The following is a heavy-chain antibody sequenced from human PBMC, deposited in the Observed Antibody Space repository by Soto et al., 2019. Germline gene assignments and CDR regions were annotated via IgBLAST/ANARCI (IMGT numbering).Heavy chain of an antibody. CDR2: IIPLFGAP. CDR3: ASERVAEMATGGYFDN. J-gene: IGHJ4*02. D-gene: IGHD5-12*01. CDR1: GGTFSDLA. Sequence: QVHLVQSGAEVKKPGSSVRVSCKTSGGTFSDLAFSWVRQAPRQGLEWVGGIIPLFGAPNYAREFQGRVTISADESSSTVCMELRSLRSEDTAVYYCASERVAEMATGGYFDNWGQGTLVTVSS. V-gene: IGHV1-69*01.